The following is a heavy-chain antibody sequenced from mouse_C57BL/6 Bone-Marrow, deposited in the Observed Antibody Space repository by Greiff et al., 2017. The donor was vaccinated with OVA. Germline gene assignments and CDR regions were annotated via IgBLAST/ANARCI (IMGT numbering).Heavy chain of an antibody. V-gene: IGHV5-17*01. CDR2: ISSGSSTI. D-gene: IGHD4-1*01. Sequence: VKLMESGGGLVKPGGSLKLSCAASGFTFSDYGMHWVRQAPEKGLEWVAYISSGSSTIYYADTVKGRFTISRDNAKNTLFLQMTSLRSEDTAMYYCARETGTNYYAMDYWGQGTSVTVSS. J-gene: IGHJ4*01. CDR1: GFTFSDYG. CDR3: ARETGTNYYAMDY.